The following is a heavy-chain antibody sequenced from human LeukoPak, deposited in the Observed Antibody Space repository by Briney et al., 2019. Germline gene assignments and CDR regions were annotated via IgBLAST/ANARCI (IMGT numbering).Heavy chain of an antibody. CDR3: ARVGRTYYYGSGDYMDV. Sequence: SETLSLTCAVYGGSFSGYYWSWIRQPPGKGLEWIGEINHSGSTNYNPSLKSRVTISVDTSKNQFSLKLSSVTAADTAVYYCARVGRTYYYGSGDYMDVWGKGTTVTVSS. J-gene: IGHJ6*03. V-gene: IGHV4-34*01. CDR2: INHSGST. CDR1: GGSFSGYY. D-gene: IGHD3-10*01.